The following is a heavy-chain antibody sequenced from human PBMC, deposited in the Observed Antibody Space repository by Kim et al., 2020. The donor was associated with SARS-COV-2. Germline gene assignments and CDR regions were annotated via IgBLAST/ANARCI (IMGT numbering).Heavy chain of an antibody. CDR2: IWYDGSNK. D-gene: IGHD4-17*01. CDR3: ARDTSPSDGDYEDYYYGIDV. Sequence: GGSLRLSCAASGFTFSSYGMHWVRQAPGKGLEWVAVIWYDGSNKYYADSVKGRFTISRDNSKNTLYLQMNSLRAEDTAVYYCARDTSPSDGDYEDYYYGIDVWGQGTTVTVSS. V-gene: IGHV3-33*01. J-gene: IGHJ6*02. CDR1: GFTFSSYG.